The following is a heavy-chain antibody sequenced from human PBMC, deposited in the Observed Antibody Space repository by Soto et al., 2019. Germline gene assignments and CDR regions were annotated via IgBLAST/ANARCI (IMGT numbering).Heavy chain of an antibody. CDR2: IIPLLGTA. Sequence: QVQLVQSGAEVKKPGSSVKVSCKASGGTFTNYAISWVRQAPGQGLEWMGGIIPLLGTANYAQKFEGRVTLTADKSTDTAYMELSRLKSEDTAVYYCARLIGEGDIGTYALDYWGQGTLVTVSS. CDR1: GGTFTNYA. J-gene: IGHJ4*02. D-gene: IGHD3-10*01. V-gene: IGHV1-69*06. CDR3: ARLIGEGDIGTYALDY.